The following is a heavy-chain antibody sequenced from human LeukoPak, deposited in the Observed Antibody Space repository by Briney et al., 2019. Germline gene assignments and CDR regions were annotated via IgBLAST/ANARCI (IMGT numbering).Heavy chain of an antibody. Sequence: PGGSLRLSCAASGFTVSSNYMSWVRQAPGKGLEWVSVIYSGGSTYYADSVKGRFTISRDNAKNSLYLQMNSLRAEDTAVYYCARGPSYDSSDPYWYFDLWGRGTLVTVSS. CDR1: GFTVSSNY. CDR3: ARGPSYDSSDPYWYFDL. V-gene: IGHV3-53*01. CDR2: IYSGGST. D-gene: IGHD3-22*01. J-gene: IGHJ2*01.